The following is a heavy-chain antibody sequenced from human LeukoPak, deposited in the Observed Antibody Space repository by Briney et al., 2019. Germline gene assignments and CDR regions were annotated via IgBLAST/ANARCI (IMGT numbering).Heavy chain of an antibody. CDR1: GFTFSSYW. J-gene: IGHJ4*02. Sequence: PGGSLRLSCAASGFTFSSYWMHWVCQAPGKGLVWVSRINSDGSSTSYADSVKGRFTISKDNAKNTLYLQMNSLRAEDTAVYYCARTYCSSTNCPLDYWGQGTLVTVSS. CDR3: ARTYCSSTNCPLDY. D-gene: IGHD2-2*01. CDR2: INSDGSST. V-gene: IGHV3-74*01.